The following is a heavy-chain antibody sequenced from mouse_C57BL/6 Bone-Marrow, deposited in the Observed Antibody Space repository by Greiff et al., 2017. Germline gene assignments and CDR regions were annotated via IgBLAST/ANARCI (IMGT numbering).Heavy chain of an antibody. V-gene: IGHV1-19*01. CDR1: GYTFTDYY. CDR2: INPYNGGT. CDR3: ARGACDYDVGAY. D-gene: IGHD2-4*01. J-gene: IGHJ3*01. Sequence: DVKLQESGPVLVKPGASVKMSCKASGYTFTDYYMNWVKQSHGKSLEWIGVINPYNGGTSYNQKFKGKATLTVDKSSSTAYMELNSLTSEDSAVYYCARGACDYDVGAYWGQGTLVTVSA.